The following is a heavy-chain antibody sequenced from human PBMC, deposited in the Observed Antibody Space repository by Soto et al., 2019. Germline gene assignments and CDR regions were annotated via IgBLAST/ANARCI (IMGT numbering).Heavy chain of an antibody. CDR1: GGSISSSSYY. CDR2: IYYSGST. V-gene: IGHV4-39*01. Sequence: QLQLQESGPGLVKPSETLSLTCTVSGGSISSSSYYWGWIRQPPGKGLEWIGSIYYSGSTYYNPSLKSRVTISVDTSKNQFSLKLSSVTAADTAVYYCARMGLMVRAARGVDYWGQGTLVTVSS. D-gene: IGHD3-10*01. CDR3: ARMGLMVRAARGVDY. J-gene: IGHJ4*02.